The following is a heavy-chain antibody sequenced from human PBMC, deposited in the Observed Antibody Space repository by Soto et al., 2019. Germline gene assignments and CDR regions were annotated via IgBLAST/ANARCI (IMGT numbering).Heavy chain of an antibody. CDR1: GGSISSDHYY. D-gene: IGHD6-13*01. CDR3: ARERSGVSNSGIINYYYYYMDV. J-gene: IGHJ6*03. Sequence: QVQLQESGPGLVKPSQTLSLTCTVSGGSISSDHYYWSWIRQHPGKGLEWIGYIYYSGSTYYNPSLKSRVTISVDTSKNQFYLKLSSVTAADTAVYYCARERSGVSNSGIINYYYYYMDVWGKGTTVTVSS. CDR2: IYYSGST. V-gene: IGHV4-31*03.